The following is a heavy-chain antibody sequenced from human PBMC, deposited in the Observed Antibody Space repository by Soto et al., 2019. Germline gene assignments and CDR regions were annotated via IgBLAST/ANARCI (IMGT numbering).Heavy chain of an antibody. J-gene: IGHJ5*02. CDR3: APRAWETTWFDP. CDR1: GGSFSGYY. V-gene: IGHV4-34*01. D-gene: IGHD1-26*01. CDR2: INHSGST. Sequence: QVQLQQWGAGLLKPSETLSLTCAVYGGSFSGYYWSWIRQPPGKGLEWIGAINHSGSTNYNPSLKSRVTISVDTSKNQFSLKLSSVTAADTAVYYWAPRAWETTWFDPWGQGTLVTFSS.